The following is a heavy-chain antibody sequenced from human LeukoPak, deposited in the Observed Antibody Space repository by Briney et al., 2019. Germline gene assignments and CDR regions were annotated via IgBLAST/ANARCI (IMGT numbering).Heavy chain of an antibody. J-gene: IGHJ4*02. Sequence: GSSVKVSCKASGGTFSSYAISWVRQAPGQGLEWMGIINPSGGSTSYAQKFQGRVTMTRDTSTSTVYMELSSLRSEDTAVYYCASGRAGIPDYWGQGTLVTVSS. CDR1: GGTFSSYA. CDR3: ASGRAGIPDY. V-gene: IGHV1-46*01. CDR2: INPSGGST. D-gene: IGHD2-2*02.